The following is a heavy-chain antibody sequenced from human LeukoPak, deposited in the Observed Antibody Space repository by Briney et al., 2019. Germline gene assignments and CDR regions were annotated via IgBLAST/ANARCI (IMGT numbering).Heavy chain of an antibody. CDR3: ARGRLRASPTGGNAFDI. Sequence: PSETLSLTCAVYGGSFSGYYWSWIRQPPGKGLEWIGEINHSGSTNYNPSLKSRVTISVDTSKSQFSLKLSSVTAADTAVYYCARGRLRASPTGGNAFDIWGQGTMVTVSS. CDR1: GGSFSGYY. V-gene: IGHV4-34*01. D-gene: IGHD5-12*01. J-gene: IGHJ3*02. CDR2: INHSGST.